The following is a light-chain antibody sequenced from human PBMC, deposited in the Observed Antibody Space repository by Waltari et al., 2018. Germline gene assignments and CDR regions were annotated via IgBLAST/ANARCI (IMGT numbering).Light chain of an antibody. J-gene: IGKJ2*01. CDR1: QSVSRN. Sequence: EIVMTQSPATLSVSQGERATLACRASQSVSRNLAWYQQHPGQAPRLLIYGASTRATGIPARFSGSGSGTEFTLTISSLQSEDSAVYYCQQYNDWPLYTFGQGTKLEIK. V-gene: IGKV3-15*01. CDR3: QQYNDWPLYT. CDR2: GAS.